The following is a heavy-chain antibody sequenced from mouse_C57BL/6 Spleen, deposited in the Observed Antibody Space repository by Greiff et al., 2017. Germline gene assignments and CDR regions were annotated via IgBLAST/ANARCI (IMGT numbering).Heavy chain of an antibody. CDR2: IDPSDSYT. D-gene: IGHD2-2*01. Sequence: QVQLQQPGAELVMPGASVKLSCKASGYTFTSYWMHWVKQRPGQGLEWIGEIDPSDSYTNYNQKFKGKSTLTVDKSSSTAYMQLSSLTSEDSAVYYCARGVTTRTSFDYWGQGTTLTVSS. V-gene: IGHV1-69*01. CDR3: ARGVTTRTSFDY. CDR1: GYTFTSYW. J-gene: IGHJ2*01.